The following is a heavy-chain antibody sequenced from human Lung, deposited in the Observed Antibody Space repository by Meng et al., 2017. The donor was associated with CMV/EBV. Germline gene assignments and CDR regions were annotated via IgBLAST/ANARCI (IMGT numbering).Heavy chain of an antibody. J-gene: IGHJ6*02. Sequence: SLKISCAAFEFTFSSYRMNWVRQAPGKGLEWVSFISSTSAYIDYADSVKGRFTISRDNARNSLFLQMNSLRAEDTAVYYCARDIRGSDYYYGMDVWGQGTTVTVSS. D-gene: IGHD3-10*01. CDR1: EFTFSSYR. CDR2: ISSTSAYI. V-gene: IGHV3-21*01. CDR3: ARDIRGSDYYYGMDV.